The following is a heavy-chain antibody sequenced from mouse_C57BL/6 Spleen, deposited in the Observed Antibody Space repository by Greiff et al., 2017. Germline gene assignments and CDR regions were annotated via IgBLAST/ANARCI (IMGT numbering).Heavy chain of an antibody. CDR3: TFYDYERGYYFDY. D-gene: IGHD2-4*01. V-gene: IGHV14-1*01. CDR1: GFNIKDYY. Sequence: DVHLVESGAELVRPGASVKLSCTASGFNIKDYYMHWVKQRPEQGLEWIGRIDPEDGDTEYAPKFQGKATMTADTSSNTAYLQLSSLTSEDTAVYYCTFYDYERGYYFDYWGQGTTLTVSS. J-gene: IGHJ2*01. CDR2: IDPEDGDT.